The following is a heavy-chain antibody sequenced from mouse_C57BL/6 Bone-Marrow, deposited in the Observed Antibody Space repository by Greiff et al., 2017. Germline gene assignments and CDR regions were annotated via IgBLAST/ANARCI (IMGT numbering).Heavy chain of an antibody. CDR2: INPGSGGT. D-gene: IGHD1-1*02. J-gene: IGHJ2*01. Sequence: QVQLQQSGAELVRPGTSVKVSCKASGYAFTNYLIEWVKQRPGQGLEWIGVINPGSGGTNYNEKFKGKATLTADKSSSTAYMQLSSLTYEESAVYFCAREGGLLRDYFDYWGQGTTLTVSS. V-gene: IGHV1-54*01. CDR3: AREGGLLRDYFDY. CDR1: GYAFTNYL.